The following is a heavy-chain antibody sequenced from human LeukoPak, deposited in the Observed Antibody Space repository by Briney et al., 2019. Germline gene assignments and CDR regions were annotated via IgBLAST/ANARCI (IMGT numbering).Heavy chain of an antibody. J-gene: IGHJ5*02. CDR3: ARANRAYYYDSSGCNWFDP. CDR1: GASIGKKTYY. CDR2: ISDTGST. D-gene: IGHD3-22*01. Sequence: PSDTLSLTCTVSGASIGKKTYYWGWLRQPPGNGLEWIATISDTGSTYYNPSLKSRVTLSVDTSKTQFSLKLSSVTAADTAVYYCARANRAYYYDSSGCNWFDPWGQGTLVTVSS. V-gene: IGHV4-39*07.